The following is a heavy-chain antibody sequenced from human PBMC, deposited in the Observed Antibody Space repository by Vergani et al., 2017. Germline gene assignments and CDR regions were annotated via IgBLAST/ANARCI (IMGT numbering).Heavy chain of an antibody. Sequence: EVQLVESGGGLVQPGGSLRLSCAASGFTVSSNYMSWVRQAPGKGLEWVSVICTAGDTYYPGSVKGRFTISRENAKNSLYLQMNSLRAEDTAVSYCARDRVYDSSGSYFDYWGQGTLVTVSS. V-gene: IGHV3-66*01. J-gene: IGHJ4*02. CDR3: ARDRVYDSSGSYFDY. D-gene: IGHD3-22*01. CDR2: ICTAGDT. CDR1: GFTVSSNY.